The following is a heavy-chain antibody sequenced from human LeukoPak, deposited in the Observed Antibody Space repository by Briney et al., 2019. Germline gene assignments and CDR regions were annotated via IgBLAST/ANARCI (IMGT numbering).Heavy chain of an antibody. Sequence: GGSLRLSCAASGFTFSNAWMSWVRQTPGKGLEWVGRIKSKTAGGTTDYVAPVKGRFTISRDDSKNTLYLQMNSLKSEDTAVYYCTTDYGSGSYRYFNYWGQGTLVTVSS. J-gene: IGHJ4*02. V-gene: IGHV3-15*01. CDR3: TTDYGSGSYRYFNY. CDR2: IKSKTAGGTT. CDR1: GFTFSNAW. D-gene: IGHD3-10*01.